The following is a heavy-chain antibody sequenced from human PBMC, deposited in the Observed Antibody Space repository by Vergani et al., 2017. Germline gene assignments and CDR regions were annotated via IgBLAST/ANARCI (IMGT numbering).Heavy chain of an antibody. CDR1: GFAFSRYA. J-gene: IGHJ4*02. V-gene: IGHV3-23*01. Sequence: EVQLLESGGRLVQPGGSLRLSCVASGFAFSRYAMSWVRQAPGKGLEWVSGLTASGSGISYADSVRGRFTISRDNSKNTLFLQMDSLRAEDTAVYYCASSPGYSSSWYYFDYWGQGTLVTVSS. D-gene: IGHD6-13*01. CDR3: ASSPGYSSSWYYFDY. CDR2: LTASGSGI.